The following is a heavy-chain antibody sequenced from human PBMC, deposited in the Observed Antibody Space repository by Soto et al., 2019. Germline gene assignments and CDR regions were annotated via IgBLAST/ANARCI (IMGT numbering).Heavy chain of an antibody. J-gene: IGHJ4*02. CDR3: ARALSSGWYRETGY. V-gene: IGHV3-23*01. CDR2: ISFSGDSA. CDR1: GFTFSSNA. Sequence: PGVSLRLSCAASGFTFSSNAMSWVRQAPGKGLEWVSGISFSGDSAYYADSVKGRFTVSRDNSKNTLFLQMNSLRAEDAAVYYCARALSSGWYRETGYWGQGTLVTASS. D-gene: IGHD6-19*01.